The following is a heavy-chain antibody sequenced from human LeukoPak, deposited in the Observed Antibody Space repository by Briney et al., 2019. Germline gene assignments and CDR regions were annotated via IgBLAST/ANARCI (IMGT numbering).Heavy chain of an antibody. V-gene: IGHV4-30-2*01. CDR3: ARVPHYYDSSGYYYWFDP. CDR1: GGSISSGGYS. CDR2: IYHSGST. J-gene: IGHJ5*02. Sequence: SETLSLTCAVSGGSISSGGYSWSWIRQPPGKGLEWIGYIYHSGSTYYNPSLKSRVTISVDRSKNQFSLKLSSVTAADTAVYYCARVPHYYDSSGYYYWFDPWGQGTLVTVSS. D-gene: IGHD3-22*01.